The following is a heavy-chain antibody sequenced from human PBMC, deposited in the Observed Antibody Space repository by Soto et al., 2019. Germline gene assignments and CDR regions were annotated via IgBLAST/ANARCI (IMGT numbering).Heavy chain of an antibody. CDR1: GYSFTSYD. V-gene: IGHV1-8*01. CDR2: MNPNSGNT. D-gene: IGHD6-6*01. CDR3: ARVSMGSSSEDFQH. J-gene: IGHJ1*01. Sequence: QVQLVQSGAEVKQPGASVKVSCKASGYSFTSYDINCVRQATGHGLEWMGWMNPNSGNTGYAQKFQGRVTMTRNTSISTAYMELSSLRSEDTAVYYCARVSMGSSSEDFQHWGQGTLVTVS.